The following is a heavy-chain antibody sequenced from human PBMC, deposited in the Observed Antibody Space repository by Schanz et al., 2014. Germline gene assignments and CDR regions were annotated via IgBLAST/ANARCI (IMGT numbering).Heavy chain of an antibody. Sequence: EVQLLESGGGLVQPGGSLGLSCSASTFTFDHYAMTWVRQAPGRGLEWVAAVSSRSDEIKYADSVRGRFTISRDNSRSTMYLQMNSLRAEDTAVYFCAKDLGVDCGDGCFNWYFDLWGRGTLXTVSS. D-gene: IGHD2-21*02. V-gene: IGHV3-23*05. CDR2: VSSRSDEI. CDR1: TFTFDHYA. J-gene: IGHJ2*01. CDR3: AKDLGVDCGDGCFNWYFDL.